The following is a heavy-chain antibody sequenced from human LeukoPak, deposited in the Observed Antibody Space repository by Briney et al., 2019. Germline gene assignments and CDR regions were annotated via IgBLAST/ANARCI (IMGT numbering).Heavy chain of an antibody. CDR1: GGSFSGHY. CDR3: ASPWDF. V-gene: IGHV4-34*01. CDR2: INYSGGT. J-gene: IGHJ4*02. Sequence: SETLSLTCAVYGGSFSGHYWTWLRQTPGKGRGWSGEINYSGGTDYNPSLKRGVTISVDTSKNKCSLKLSAVSAAATAVYYCASPWDFWGQGTLVTVSS.